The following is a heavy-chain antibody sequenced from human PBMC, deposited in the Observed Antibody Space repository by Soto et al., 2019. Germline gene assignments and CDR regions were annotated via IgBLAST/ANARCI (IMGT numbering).Heavy chain of an antibody. J-gene: IGHJ6*02. Sequence: QGQLVQSGAEVKKPGSSVKVSCKASGGTFSSYAISWVRQAPGQGLEWMGGIIPISGTANYAQKFQGRVTITADESTSTAYIELSSLRSEDTAVYYCARSQGSSTSLEIYYYYYYGMDVWGQGTTVTVSS. CDR3: ARSQGSSTSLEIYYYYYYGMDV. D-gene: IGHD2-2*01. V-gene: IGHV1-69*01. CDR2: IIPISGTA. CDR1: GGTFSSYA.